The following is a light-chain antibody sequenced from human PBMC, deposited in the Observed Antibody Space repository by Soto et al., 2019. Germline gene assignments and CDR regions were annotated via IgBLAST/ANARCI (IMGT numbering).Light chain of an antibody. CDR3: QKYFSAPFT. CDR1: QAIRNS. Sequence: DIQMTQSPSSLSASVGDRVTITCRASQAIRNSLAWYQQKPGKVPSLLIYAASTLQPGVPSRFSGSGSGTDFTLTISSLQPEDVATYDCQKYFSAPFTFGSGTKLGIK. J-gene: IGKJ3*01. V-gene: IGKV1-27*01. CDR2: AAS.